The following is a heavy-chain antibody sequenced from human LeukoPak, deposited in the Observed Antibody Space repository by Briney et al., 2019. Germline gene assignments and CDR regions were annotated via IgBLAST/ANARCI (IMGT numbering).Heavy chain of an antibody. CDR1: GGSFSGYY. V-gene: IGHV4-34*01. J-gene: IGHJ4*02. CDR2: INHSGST. D-gene: IGHD4-23*01. CDR3: ASGVIGGKDDYYFDY. Sequence: SETLSLTCAVYGGSFSGYYWSWIRQPPGKGLEWIGEINHSGSTNYNPSLKSRVTISVDTSKNQFSLKLSSVTAADTAVYYCASGVIGGKDDYYFDYWGQGTLVTVSS.